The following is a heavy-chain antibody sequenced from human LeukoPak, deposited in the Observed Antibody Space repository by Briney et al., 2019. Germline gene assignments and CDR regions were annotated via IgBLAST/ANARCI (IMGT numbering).Heavy chain of an antibody. D-gene: IGHD2-8*01. CDR1: GFTFSSYG. V-gene: IGHV3-30*02. J-gene: IGHJ4*02. CDR2: IRYDGSNK. Sequence: GGSLRLSCAASGFTFSSYGMHWVRQAPGKGLEWVAFIRYDGSNKYYADSVKGRFTISRDNSRNTLYLQMNSLRAEDTAVYYCAKDLGVPEDYWGQGTLVTVSS. CDR3: AKDLGVPEDY.